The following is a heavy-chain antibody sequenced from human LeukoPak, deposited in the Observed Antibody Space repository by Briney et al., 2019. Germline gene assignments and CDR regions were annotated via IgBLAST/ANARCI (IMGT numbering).Heavy chain of an antibody. CDR2: IYYSGST. CDR3: TGQNLKGVSFYI. V-gene: IGHV4-59*01. D-gene: IGHD3-16*01. CDR1: GGSISSYY. Sequence: PSETLSLTCTVSGGSISSYYWSWIRQPPGKGLEWIGYIYYSGSTNYNPSLKSRVTISVDTSKNQFSLKLSSVTASSTAVYYCTGQNLKGVSFYIWGQGKMVNVFS. J-gene: IGHJ3*02.